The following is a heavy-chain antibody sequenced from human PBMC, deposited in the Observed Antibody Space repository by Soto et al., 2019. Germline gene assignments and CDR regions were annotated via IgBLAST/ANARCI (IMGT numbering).Heavy chain of an antibody. CDR3: ARGDYYDRRFDP. D-gene: IGHD3-22*01. Sequence: EVQLVEYGGGLVQPGGSLRLSCVASGFTFSNHWMNWVRQAPGKGLEWVADIKQDGSETYYVDSVKGRFTISRDNAKNSLYLQMTSLRAEDSAVFYCARGDYYDRRFDPWGQGTLVTVSS. CDR1: GFTFSNHW. CDR2: IKQDGSET. J-gene: IGHJ5*02. V-gene: IGHV3-7*01.